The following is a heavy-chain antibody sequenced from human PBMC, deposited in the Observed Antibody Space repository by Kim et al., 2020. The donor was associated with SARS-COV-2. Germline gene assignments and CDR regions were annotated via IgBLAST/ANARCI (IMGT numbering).Heavy chain of an antibody. CDR2: KTEGVTA. V-gene: IGHV3-15*01. Sequence: KTEGVTADYAAPVKGRFTFSRDDSKNTMYLQMNSLKTEDKAVYYCTTAPDYWGQGTLVTVSS. CDR3: TTAPDY. J-gene: IGHJ4*02.